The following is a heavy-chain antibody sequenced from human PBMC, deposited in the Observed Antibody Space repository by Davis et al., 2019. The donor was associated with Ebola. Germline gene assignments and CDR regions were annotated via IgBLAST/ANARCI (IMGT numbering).Heavy chain of an antibody. J-gene: IGHJ3*02. CDR2: ISAYNGNT. CDR1: GYTFTSYG. V-gene: IGHV1-18*01. CDR3: TTPGGQDSGYDVFDI. Sequence: AASVKVSCKASGYTFTSYGINWVRQAPGQGLEWMGWISAYNGNTNYAQKLQGRVTMTTDTSTSTAYMELRSLRSDDTAVYYCTTPGGQDSGYDVFDIWGQGTMVTVSS. D-gene: IGHD5-12*01.